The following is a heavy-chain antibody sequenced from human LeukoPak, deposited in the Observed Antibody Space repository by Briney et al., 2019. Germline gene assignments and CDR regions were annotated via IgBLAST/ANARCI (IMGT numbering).Heavy chain of an antibody. Sequence: ASVKVSCKASGYTFTSYDINWVRQATGQGLEWMGWMNPNSGNTGYAQKFQGRVTMTRNNSISTAYMELSSLRSEDTAVYYCARLSMVRGVIVFYYYYYGMDVWGQGTTVTVSS. J-gene: IGHJ6*02. V-gene: IGHV1-8*01. D-gene: IGHD3-10*01. CDR2: MNPNSGNT. CDR3: ARLSMVRGVIVFYYYYYGMDV. CDR1: GYTFTSYD.